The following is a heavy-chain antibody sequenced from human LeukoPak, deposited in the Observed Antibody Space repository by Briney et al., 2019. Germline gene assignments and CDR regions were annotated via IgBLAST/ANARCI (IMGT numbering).Heavy chain of an antibody. Sequence: GASVKVSCKVSGYTLTELSMHWVRQAPGKGLEWMGGFDPEDGETIYAQKFQGRVTMTEDTSTDTAYMELSSLRSEDTAVYYCARVAYYGSGSHTKNSVFDYWGQGTLVTVSS. CDR2: FDPEDGET. CDR3: ARVAYYGSGSHTKNSVFDY. D-gene: IGHD3-10*01. V-gene: IGHV1-24*01. J-gene: IGHJ4*02. CDR1: GYTLTELS.